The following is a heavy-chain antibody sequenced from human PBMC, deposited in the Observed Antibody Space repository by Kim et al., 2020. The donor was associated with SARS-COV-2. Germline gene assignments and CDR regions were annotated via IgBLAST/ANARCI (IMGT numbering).Heavy chain of an antibody. CDR2: ISRNGETT. Sequence: GGSLRLSCAASGFTFSAYPIHWVRQAPGKGLEFVSAISRNGETTYYANSVRGRFTISRDNSKNTLYLQMGSLRPEDMAVYYCARESAYYDFWGQGTLVTVSS. V-gene: IGHV3-64*01. D-gene: IGHD3-3*01. CDR3: ARESAYYDF. J-gene: IGHJ4*02. CDR1: GFTFSAYP.